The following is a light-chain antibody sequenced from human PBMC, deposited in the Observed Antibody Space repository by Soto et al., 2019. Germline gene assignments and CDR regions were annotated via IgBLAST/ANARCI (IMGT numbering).Light chain of an antibody. CDR2: GAS. V-gene: IGKV3-20*01. CDR1: QIVSSSY. CDR3: QQFDDSLQKLT. Sequence: EIVLTQSPCTLSLSPGERATLSCRASQIVSSSYLAWYQQKPGQAPRLLIHGASSRATGIPDRLSGSGSGTDFTLTISRLEPEDFAVYYCQQFDDSLQKLTFGGGTKVDIK. J-gene: IGKJ4*01.